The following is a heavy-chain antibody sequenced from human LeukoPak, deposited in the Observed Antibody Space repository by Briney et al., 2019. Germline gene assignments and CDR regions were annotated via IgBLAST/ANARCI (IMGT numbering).Heavy chain of an antibody. D-gene: IGHD3-22*01. CDR2: IWYDGSNK. J-gene: IGHJ4*02. V-gene: IGHV3-33*06. Sequence: PGGSLRLSCAASGFTFSSYGMHWVRQAPGKGLEWVAVIWYDGSNKYYADSVKGRFTISRDNSKNMLYLQMNSLRAEDTAVYYCAKDRGQGFAMIVVVIHGEFDSWGQGTLVTVSS. CDR3: AKDRGQGFAMIVVVIHGEFDS. CDR1: GFTFSSYG.